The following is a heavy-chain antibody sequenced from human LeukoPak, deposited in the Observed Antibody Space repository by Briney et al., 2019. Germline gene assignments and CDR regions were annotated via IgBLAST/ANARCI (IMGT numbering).Heavy chain of an antibody. V-gene: IGHV3-23*01. CDR1: GFSFSSYA. CDR2: ITGSGDST. CDR3: AKARYQRYYYGMDV. Sequence: GGSLRLSCAASGFSFSSYAMNWVRQAPGKGLEWVSAITGSGDSTYYADSVKGRFTISRDNSKNTLYLQMNSLRAEDTAVYYCAKARYQRYYYGMDVWGQGTTVTVSS. J-gene: IGHJ6*02. D-gene: IGHD3-9*01.